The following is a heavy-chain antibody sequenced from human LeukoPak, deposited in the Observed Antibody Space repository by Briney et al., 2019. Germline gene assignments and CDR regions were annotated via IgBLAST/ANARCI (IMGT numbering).Heavy chain of an antibody. V-gene: IGHV4-59*08. J-gene: IGHJ4*02. CDR2: IYYSGST. D-gene: IGHD4-23*01. CDR1: GGSISSYY. Sequence: PSETLSLTCTVSGGSISSYYWSWLRQPPGKGLEWIGYIYYSGSTNYNPSLKSRVTISVDTSKNQFSLKLSSVTAADTAVYYCARRSERWYYFDYWGQGTLVTVSS. CDR3: ARRSERWYYFDY.